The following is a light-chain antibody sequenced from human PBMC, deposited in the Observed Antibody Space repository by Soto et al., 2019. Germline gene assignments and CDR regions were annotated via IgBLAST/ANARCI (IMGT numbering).Light chain of an antibody. CDR3: LLSYSGVGV. J-gene: IGLJ3*02. Sequence: QSVLTQPASVSGSPGQSITISCTGTSSDVGGYNYVSWYQQHPGKAPKLMIYEVSNRPSGVSNRFSGSKSGNTASLTISGLQAEDEADYYCLLSYSGVGVFGGGTKVTVL. CDR2: EVS. V-gene: IGLV2-14*01. CDR1: SSDVGGYNY.